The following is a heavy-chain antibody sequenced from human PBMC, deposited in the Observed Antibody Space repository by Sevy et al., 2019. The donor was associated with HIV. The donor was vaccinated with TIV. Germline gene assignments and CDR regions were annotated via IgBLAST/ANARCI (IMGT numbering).Heavy chain of an antibody. V-gene: IGHV4-30-4*01. CDR1: GGSISSSDSY. CDR2: IHYTGGT. J-gene: IGHJ4*02. CDR3: ASTRGYNYGPFDY. Sequence: SESLSLTCTVSGGSISSSDSYWSWIRQPPGKGLEWIGYIHYTGGTYYNPFLKSRVGMSVDTSQRQFSLKLSFLTAADTAVYYCASTRGYNYGPFDYWGRGTLVTVSS. D-gene: IGHD5-18*01.